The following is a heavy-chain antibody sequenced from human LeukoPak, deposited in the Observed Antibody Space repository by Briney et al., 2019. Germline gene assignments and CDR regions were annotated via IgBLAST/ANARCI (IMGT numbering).Heavy chain of an antibody. CDR3: ARGYGSSRGWY. V-gene: IGHV3-74*01. CDR2: INSDGSST. J-gene: IGHJ4*02. Sequence: GGSLRLPCAASGFTFSSYWMHWVRQAPGKGLVWVSRINSDGSSTSYADSVKGRFTISRDNAKNTLYLQMNSLRAEDTAVYYCARGYGSSRGWYWGQGTLVTVSS. D-gene: IGHD6-6*01. CDR1: GFTFSSYW.